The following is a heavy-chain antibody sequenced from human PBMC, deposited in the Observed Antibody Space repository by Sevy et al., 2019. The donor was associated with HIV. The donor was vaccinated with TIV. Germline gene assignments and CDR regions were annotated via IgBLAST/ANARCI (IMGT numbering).Heavy chain of an antibody. J-gene: IGHJ5*02. Sequence: GGSLRLSCAASAFTFSTYAMHWVRQAPGKGLEWVAVISYDGSHKYYADPVKGRFTISRDDSKSSLYLQMNTLRAEDTAGYYCARDAGYSVNWYPRFDPWGQGTLVTVSS. D-gene: IGHD6-13*01. CDR1: AFTFSTYA. CDR2: ISYDGSHK. V-gene: IGHV3-30*03. CDR3: ARDAGYSVNWYPRFDP.